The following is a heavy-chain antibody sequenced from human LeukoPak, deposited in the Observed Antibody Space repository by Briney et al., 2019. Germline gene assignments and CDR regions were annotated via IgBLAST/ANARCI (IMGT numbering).Heavy chain of an antibody. D-gene: IGHD3-10*01. Sequence: GGSLRLSCSASGFTFSSHAMHWVRQAPGKGLEYVSAISSNGGSTNYADSVKGRFTLSRDNSRNTLYLQVSSLRTEDTAVYYCVKPYISGSYNYWGQGTLVTVSS. CDR2: ISSNGGST. CDR1: GFTFSSHA. J-gene: IGHJ4*02. V-gene: IGHV3-64D*06. CDR3: VKPYISGSYNY.